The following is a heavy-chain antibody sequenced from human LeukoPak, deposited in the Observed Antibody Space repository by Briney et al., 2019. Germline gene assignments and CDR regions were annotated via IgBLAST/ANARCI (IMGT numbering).Heavy chain of an antibody. CDR2: INPNSGGT. D-gene: IGHD2-2*01. CDR1: GYTFTGYY. Sequence: ASVKVSCKASGYTFTGYYMHWVRQAPGQGLEWMGWINPNSGGTNYAQKFQGRVTMTRDTSISTAYMELSRLRSDDTAVYYCARVRYCSSTSCYDYYYRMDVWGQGTTVTVSS. J-gene: IGHJ6*02. V-gene: IGHV1-2*02. CDR3: ARVRYCSSTSCYDYYYRMDV.